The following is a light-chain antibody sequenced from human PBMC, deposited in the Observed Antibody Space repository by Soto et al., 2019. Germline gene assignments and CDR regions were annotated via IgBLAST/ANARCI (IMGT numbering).Light chain of an antibody. CDR1: QSVSTN. CDR3: QQYDDWPLYT. J-gene: IGKJ2*01. Sequence: EIVMTRSPATLSVSPGERATHSCRAIQSVSTNLAWYQQKPGQAPRLLIYAASSRATDLPTRFSGSGSGTDFTLTISSLQSEDFAVYYCQQYDDWPLYTFGQGTKVDIK. V-gene: IGKV3-15*01. CDR2: AAS.